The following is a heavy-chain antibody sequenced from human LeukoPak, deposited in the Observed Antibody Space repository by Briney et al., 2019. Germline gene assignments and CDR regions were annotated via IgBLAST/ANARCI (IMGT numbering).Heavy chain of an antibody. V-gene: IGHV3-30*04. CDR3: EREWFGESN. CDR1: GFTFSSSN. CDR2: ISYDGTKT. D-gene: IGHD3-10*01. J-gene: IGHJ4*02. Sequence: GGSLRLSCAPSGFTFSSSNMHWVRQSPGKGLEWLALISYDGTKTYYAESVKGRFTVSRDNSKNTLFLQMNGLTAEDTAIYYCEREWFGESNWGLGARVTVSS.